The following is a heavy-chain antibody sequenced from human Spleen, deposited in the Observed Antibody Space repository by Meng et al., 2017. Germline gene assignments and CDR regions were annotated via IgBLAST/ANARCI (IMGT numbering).Heavy chain of an antibody. Sequence: GESLKISCTASGFTFGDYAMSWVRQAPGKGLEWVGFIRSKAYGGTTEYAASVKGRFTISRDDSRSIAYLQMNSLKTEDTAVYYCARVGGSGNNYNRRVIYYYYGMDVWGQGTTVTVSS. D-gene: IGHD3-10*01. CDR3: ARVGGSGNNYNRRVIYYYYGMDV. CDR2: IRSKAYGGTT. J-gene: IGHJ6*02. CDR1: GFTFGDYA. V-gene: IGHV3-49*04.